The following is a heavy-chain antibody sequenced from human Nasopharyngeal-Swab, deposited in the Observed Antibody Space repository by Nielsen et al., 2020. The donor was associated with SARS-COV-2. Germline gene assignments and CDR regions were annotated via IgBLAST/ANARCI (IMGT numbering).Heavy chain of an antibody. CDR3: AKDLNSNFLNYMDV. CDR1: GFTFSSYR. Sequence: GESLKISCAASGFTFSSYRMNWVRQAPGKGLEWVSSISSSSSYIYYADSVKGRFTISRDNAKNSLYLQMNSLRAEDTAAYYCAKDLNSNFLNYMDVWGKGTTVSVSS. V-gene: IGHV3-21*04. D-gene: IGHD4-11*01. CDR2: ISSSSSYI. J-gene: IGHJ6*03.